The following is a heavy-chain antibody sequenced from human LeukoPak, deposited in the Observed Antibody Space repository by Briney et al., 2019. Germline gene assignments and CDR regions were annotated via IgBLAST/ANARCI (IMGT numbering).Heavy chain of an antibody. Sequence: GGSLRLSCAASGFTFSSYAMSWVRQAPGKGLEWVSAISGSGGSTYYADSVKGRFTISRDNSKNTLYLQMNSLRAEDTAVYYCAKATHYDFWRGMDVWGQGTTVTVSS. CDR1: GFTFSSYA. V-gene: IGHV3-23*01. CDR2: ISGSGGST. J-gene: IGHJ6*02. CDR3: AKATHYDFWRGMDV. D-gene: IGHD3-3*01.